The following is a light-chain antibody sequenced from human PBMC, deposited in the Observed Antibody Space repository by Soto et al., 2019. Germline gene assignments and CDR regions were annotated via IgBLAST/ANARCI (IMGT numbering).Light chain of an antibody. CDR1: QSVRSNC. V-gene: IGKV3-20*01. Sequence: EIALTQSPGTLSMSPGESATLSCRASQSVRSNCLAWYQQKPGQAPRLLIYGASNRATGIPDRFSGSGSGTDFTLTISRLEPEDFAVYYCQQYGSSPQPFGQGTRLDIE. CDR2: GAS. J-gene: IGKJ5*01. CDR3: QQYGSSPQP.